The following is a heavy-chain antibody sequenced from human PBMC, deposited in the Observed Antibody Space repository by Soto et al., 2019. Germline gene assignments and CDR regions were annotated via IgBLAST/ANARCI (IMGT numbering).Heavy chain of an antibody. J-gene: IGHJ4*02. CDR2: IYYSGST. CDR3: ARLAYCGGDCYPTERYYFDY. D-gene: IGHD2-21*02. V-gene: IGHV4-59*08. CDR1: GGSISSYY. Sequence: QVQLQESGPGLVKPSETLSLTCTVSGGSISSYYWSWIRQPPGKGLEWIGYIYYSGSTNYNPSLKSRVTISVDTSKNQFSLKLSSVTAADTAVYYCARLAYCGGDCYPTERYYFDYWGQGTLVTVSS.